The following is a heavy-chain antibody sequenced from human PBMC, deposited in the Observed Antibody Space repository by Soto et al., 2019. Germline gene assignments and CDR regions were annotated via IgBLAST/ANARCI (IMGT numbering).Heavy chain of an antibody. Sequence: PGGSLRLSCAASGFSFSNYAMNWVRQAPGKGLEWVSGISGSGGSTYYADSVKGRFTISRDNSKNTLYLQMNSLRAEDTAVYYCANANTAYYLWYFDYWGQGTLVTVSS. J-gene: IGHJ4*02. V-gene: IGHV3-23*01. D-gene: IGHD3-10*01. CDR2: ISGSGGST. CDR1: GFSFSNYA. CDR3: ANANTAYYLWYFDY.